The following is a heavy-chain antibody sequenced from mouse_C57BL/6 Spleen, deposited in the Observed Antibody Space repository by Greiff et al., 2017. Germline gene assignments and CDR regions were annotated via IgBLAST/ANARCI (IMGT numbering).Heavy chain of an antibody. V-gene: IGHV14-4*01. CDR1: GFNFKDDY. CDR3: TSFCCDYPAWFAY. CDR2: IDPENGDT. J-gene: IGHJ3*01. D-gene: IGHD2-4*01. Sequence: VQLQQSGAELVRPGASVKLSCTASGFNFKDDYMHWVKQRPEQGLEWIGWIDPENGDTEYASKFQGKAIITADTSSTTAYLQLSSLTSEDAAVSYYTSFCCDYPAWFAYWGQGTLVTVSA.